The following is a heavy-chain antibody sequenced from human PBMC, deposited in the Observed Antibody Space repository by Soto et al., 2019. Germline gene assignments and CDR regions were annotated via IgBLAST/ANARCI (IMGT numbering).Heavy chain of an antibody. CDR1: GFTFSSYA. CDR2: ISSNGGST. V-gene: IGHV3-64D*06. D-gene: IGHD6-19*01. J-gene: IGHJ4*02. CDR3: VKDRGRYSSGWYCDY. Sequence: QRLSCSASGFTFSSYAMHWVRQAPGKGLEYVSAISSNGGSTYHADSVKGRFTISRDNSKNTLYLQMSSLRAEDTAVYYCVKDRGRYSSGWYCDYWGQGTLVTVSS.